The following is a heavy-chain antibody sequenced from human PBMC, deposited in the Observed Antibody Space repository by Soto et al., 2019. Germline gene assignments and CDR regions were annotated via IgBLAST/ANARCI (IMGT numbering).Heavy chain of an antibody. J-gene: IGHJ3*01. Sequence: GGSLRLSCAASGFTFSSYAMSWGRQAPGKGLEWVSAISGSGGSTYYADSVKGRFTISRDNSKNTLYLQMNSLRAEDTAVYYCAKVGKKDIVVVVAATHGAFDVWGQGTMVTVSS. CDR1: GFTFSSYA. CDR3: AKVGKKDIVVVVAATHGAFDV. D-gene: IGHD2-15*01. V-gene: IGHV3-23*01. CDR2: ISGSGGST.